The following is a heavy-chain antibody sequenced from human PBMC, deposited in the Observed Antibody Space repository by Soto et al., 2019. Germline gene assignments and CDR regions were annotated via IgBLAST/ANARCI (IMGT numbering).Heavy chain of an antibody. V-gene: IGHV3-7*03. CDR1: GFTFSSYW. CDR2: IKQDGSEK. D-gene: IGHD6-6*01. CDR3: ARGGGIAARPFDY. J-gene: IGHJ4*02. Sequence: EVQLVESGGGLVQPGGSLRLSCAASGFTFSSYWMSWVRQAPGKGLEWVANIKQDGSEKYYVDSVKGRFTISRDNAKNSLYLQMNSLRAEDTAVYYCARGGGIAARPFDYWGQGTLVTVSS.